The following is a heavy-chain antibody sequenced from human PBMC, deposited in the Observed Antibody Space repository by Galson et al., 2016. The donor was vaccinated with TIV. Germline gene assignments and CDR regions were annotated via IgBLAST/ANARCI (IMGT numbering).Heavy chain of an antibody. CDR2: ISYDGSNK. V-gene: IGHV3-30-3*01. J-gene: IGHJ2*01. D-gene: IGHD6-6*01. CDR1: GFPFSSFA. CDR3: ARALGDSSSEIWAFDL. Sequence: SLRLSCAASGFPFSSFAMHWVRQAPGKGLEWVAIISYDGSNKYYADSVRGRFTISRDNSKNTLYLQLSSLRPEDTAVYYCARALGDSSSEIWAFDLWGRGTLVIVSS.